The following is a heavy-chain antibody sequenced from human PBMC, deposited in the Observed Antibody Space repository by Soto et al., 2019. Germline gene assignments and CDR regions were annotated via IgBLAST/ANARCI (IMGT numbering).Heavy chain of an antibody. D-gene: IGHD2-15*01. CDR1: GFTFTRYS. V-gene: IGHV3-21*01. CDR2: ISSTTNYI. J-gene: IGHJ4*02. Sequence: AGGSLRLSCAASGFTFTRYSMNWVRQAPGKGLEWVSSISSTTNYIYYADSVKGRFTISRDNTKNLLYLQMNSLRAEDTAVYYCARSVDLDHWGQGTLVTVSS. CDR3: ARSVDLDH.